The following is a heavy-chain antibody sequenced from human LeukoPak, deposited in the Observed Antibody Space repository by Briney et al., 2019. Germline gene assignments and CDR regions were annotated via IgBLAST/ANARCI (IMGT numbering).Heavy chain of an antibody. CDR2: ISSSSSTI. Sequence: GGSLRLSCAASGFTFSSHNMNWVRQAPGKGLEWVSYISSSSSTIYYADSVKGRFTISGDNAKNSLYLQMNSLRAKDTAIYYCAGYGSGSFWGQGTLVTVSS. CDR1: GFTFSSHN. CDR3: AGYGSGSF. D-gene: IGHD3-10*01. V-gene: IGHV3-48*04. J-gene: IGHJ4*02.